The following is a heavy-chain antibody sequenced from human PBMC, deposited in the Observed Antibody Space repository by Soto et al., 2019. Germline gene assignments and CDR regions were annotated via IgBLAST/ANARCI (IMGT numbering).Heavy chain of an antibody. CDR2: IFWDDDK. CDR1: GFSLSTSGVG. J-gene: IGHJ6*02. V-gene: IGHV2-5*02. Sequence: QITLKESGPTLVRPTQTLTLTCTFSGFSLSTSGVGVGWIRQSPGKALEWLALIFWDDDKRYSPSLKSMFSITKGTSKNQAVLTMTKMDPVDAGTYYCTHHGYYSYGMDVWGQGTTVTVYS. CDR3: THHGYYSYGMDV.